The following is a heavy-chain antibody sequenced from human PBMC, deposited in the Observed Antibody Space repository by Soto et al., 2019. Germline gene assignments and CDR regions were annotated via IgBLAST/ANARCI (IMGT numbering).Heavy chain of an antibody. CDR1: GGSISSGDYY. J-gene: IGHJ4*02. Sequence: PSETLSLTCTVSGGSISSGDYYWSWIRQPPGKGLEWIGYIYYSGSTYYNPSLKSRVTISVDTSKNQFSPKLSSVTAADTAVYYCARSGSSWPGFDYWGQGTLVTVSS. CDR2: IYYSGST. V-gene: IGHV4-30-4*01. D-gene: IGHD6-13*01. CDR3: ARSGSSWPGFDY.